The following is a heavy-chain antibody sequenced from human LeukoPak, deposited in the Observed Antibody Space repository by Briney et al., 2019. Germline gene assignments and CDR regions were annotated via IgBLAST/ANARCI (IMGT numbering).Heavy chain of an antibody. V-gene: IGHV3-21*01. J-gene: IGHJ3*02. CDR1: GFSFENYN. CDR2: INVITGYI. D-gene: IGHD1-26*01. CDR3: ARDRSGSSSVDDAFDI. Sequence: GGSLRLSCAASGFSFENYNMNWIRQAPGKGLEWVAYINVITGYIYYADSLKGRFTISRDNAKKSLFLEMNSLRVEDTAVYYCARDRSGSSSVDDAFDIWGQGIMVTVSS.